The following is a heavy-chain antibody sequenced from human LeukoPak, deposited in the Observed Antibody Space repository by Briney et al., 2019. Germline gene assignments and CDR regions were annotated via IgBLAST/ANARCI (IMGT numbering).Heavy chain of an antibody. J-gene: IGHJ4*02. D-gene: IGHD3/OR15-3a*01. CDR3: AKHKAILGLLYLFDY. CDR1: GFTFNNYG. Sequence: PGGSLRLSCAVSGFTFNNYGMSWVRQAPGKGLEWVSGISGGGSTTDYADSVKGRFAISRDNSRNTLYLQMNSLRAEDTAVYLCAKHKAILGLLYLFDYWGQGALVTVSS. CDR2: ISGGGSTT. V-gene: IGHV3-23*01.